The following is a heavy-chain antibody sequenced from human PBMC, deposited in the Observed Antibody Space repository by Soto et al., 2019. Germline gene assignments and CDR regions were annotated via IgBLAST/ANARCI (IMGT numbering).Heavy chain of an antibody. D-gene: IGHD3-3*01. CDR3: AREPHDFWSGFYA. CDR2: ISSSGTTI. Sequence: PGGSLRLSCAASGFTFTYYYMSWIRQAPGKGLEWVSYISSSGTTIYYADSVKGRFTISRDNAKNSLYLQMNSLTAEDTAVYYCAREPHDFWSGFYAWGQGTLVTVSS. CDR1: GFTFTYYY. J-gene: IGHJ5*02. V-gene: IGHV3-11*01.